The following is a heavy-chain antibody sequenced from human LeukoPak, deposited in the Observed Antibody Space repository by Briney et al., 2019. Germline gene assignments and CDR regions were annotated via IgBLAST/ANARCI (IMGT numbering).Heavy chain of an antibody. D-gene: IGHD3-16*02. CDR2: ISYDGSNK. CDR3: AKGSAVWGSYRYYFDY. CDR1: GFTFSSYG. J-gene: IGHJ4*02. Sequence: PGGSLRVSCAASGFTFSSYGMHWVGQAPGKGLDGVAVISYDGSNKYHADTVKGRFTISRDNSKTTPYPQMNNLRAEDTAVEYSAKGSAVWGSYRYYFDYWGQGTLVTVSS. V-gene: IGHV3-30*18.